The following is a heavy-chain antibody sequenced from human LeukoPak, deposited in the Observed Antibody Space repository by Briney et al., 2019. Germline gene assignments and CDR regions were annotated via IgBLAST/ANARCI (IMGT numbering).Heavy chain of an antibody. D-gene: IGHD4-23*01. CDR1: GFTVSSNY. CDR3: ARVDVVTVGKNAFDI. Sequence: PGGSLRLSCAASGFTVSSNYMRWVRQAPGKGLEWVSVTYTGGSTNYADSAKGRFSISRDNSKNTLYLQMNSLRAEDTAVYYCARVDVVTVGKNAFDIWGQGTMVTVSS. J-gene: IGHJ3*02. CDR2: TYTGGST. V-gene: IGHV3-53*01.